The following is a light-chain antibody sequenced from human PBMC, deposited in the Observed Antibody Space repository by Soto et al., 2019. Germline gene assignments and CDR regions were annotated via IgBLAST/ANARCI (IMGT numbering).Light chain of an antibody. CDR2: GAS. V-gene: IGKV3-15*01. Sequence: EIVVTQSPATLSVSPGERATLSCRASQSVSSGLSWYQQKPGQAPRLLIYGASTRATGVPARFSGSGSGTEFTLTISSLQSEDFGVYYCQQYNDWFSITFGQGTRLENK. CDR3: QQYNDWFSIT. J-gene: IGKJ5*01. CDR1: QSVSSG.